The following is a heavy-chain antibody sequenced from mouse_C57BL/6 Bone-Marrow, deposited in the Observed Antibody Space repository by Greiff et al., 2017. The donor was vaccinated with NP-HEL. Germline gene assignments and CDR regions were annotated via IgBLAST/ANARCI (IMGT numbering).Heavy chain of an antibody. CDR2: ILPGSGST. V-gene: IGHV1-9*01. CDR1: GYTFTGYW. CDR3: ARELRGYDWFAY. J-gene: IGHJ3*01. Sequence: VQLQQSGAELMKPGASVKLSCKATGYTFTGYWIEWVKQRPGHGLEWIGEILPGSGSTNYNEKFKGKATFTADTSSNTAYMQLSSLTTEDSAIYYCARELRGYDWFAYWGQGTLVTVSA. D-gene: IGHD2-12*01.